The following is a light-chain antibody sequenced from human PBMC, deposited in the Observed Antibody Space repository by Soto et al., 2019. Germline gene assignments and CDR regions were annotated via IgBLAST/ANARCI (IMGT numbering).Light chain of an antibody. Sequence: DIQITQSPSTLSASVGDRVTITCRASQSISSRLAWYEQKPGKAPKLLVYDASSLESGVPSRFSGSGSGTDFTLTISSLQPDDFATYYCQQYNSSPLTFGGGTKVDIK. CDR1: QSISSR. CDR3: QQYNSSPLT. CDR2: DAS. J-gene: IGKJ4*01. V-gene: IGKV1-5*01.